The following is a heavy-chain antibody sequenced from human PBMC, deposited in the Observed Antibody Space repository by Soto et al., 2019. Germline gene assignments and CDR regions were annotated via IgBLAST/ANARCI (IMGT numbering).Heavy chain of an antibody. CDR2: IYPGDSDT. CDR1: GYSFTSYW. V-gene: IGHV5-51*01. D-gene: IGHD2-2*02. CDR3: ARNQVPAAIKFPLYYGMDV. Sequence: GESLKISCKGSGYSFTSYWIGWVRQMPGKGLEWMGIIYPGDSDTRYSPSFQGQVTISADKSISTAYLQWSSLKASDTAMYYCARNQVPAAIKFPLYYGMDVGGQGTTVTVSS. J-gene: IGHJ6*02.